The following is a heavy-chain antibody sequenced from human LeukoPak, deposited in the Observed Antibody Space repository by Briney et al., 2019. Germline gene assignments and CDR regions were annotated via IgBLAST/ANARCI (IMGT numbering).Heavy chain of an antibody. CDR1: GFPFSTYS. CDR2: IRSNSGTI. CDR3: TRASSLEYCSGSGCPFDL. Sequence: GGSLRLSCAASGFPFSTYSMDWVRQAPGKGLEWVSYIRSNSGTIYYADSVKGRFTVSRDNAKRSLYLQMNSLRADDTAVYYCTRASSLEYCSGSGCPFDLWGQGTLVTVSS. V-gene: IGHV3-48*04. J-gene: IGHJ4*02. D-gene: IGHD2-15*01.